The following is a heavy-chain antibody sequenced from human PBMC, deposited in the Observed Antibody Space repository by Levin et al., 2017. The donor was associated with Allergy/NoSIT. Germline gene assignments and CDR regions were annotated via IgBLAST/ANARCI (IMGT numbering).Heavy chain of an antibody. V-gene: IGHV3-21*01. CDR1: GFTFSSYS. D-gene: IGHD2-2*02. CDR2: ISSSSSYI. Sequence: GESLKISCEASGFTFSSYSMNWVRQAPGKGLEWVSSISSSSSYIYYADSVKGRFTISRDNAKNSLYLQMNSLRAEDTAVYYCARALYSDAFDIWGQGTMVTVSS. J-gene: IGHJ3*02. CDR3: ARALYSDAFDI.